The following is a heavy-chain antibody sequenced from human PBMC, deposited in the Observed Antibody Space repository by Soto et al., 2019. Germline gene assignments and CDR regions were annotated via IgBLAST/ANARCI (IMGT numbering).Heavy chain of an antibody. Sequence: GWALRLSCAASGFTFSRYWMSWVRQAPGKGLEWVANIKQDGSEKYYVDSVKGRFTISRDNAKNSLYLQMNSLRAEDTAVYYCARDGVPYDSSGYDYWGQGTLVTVSS. D-gene: IGHD3-22*01. CDR3: ARDGVPYDSSGYDY. CDR1: GFTFSRYW. CDR2: IKQDGSEK. V-gene: IGHV3-7*03. J-gene: IGHJ4*02.